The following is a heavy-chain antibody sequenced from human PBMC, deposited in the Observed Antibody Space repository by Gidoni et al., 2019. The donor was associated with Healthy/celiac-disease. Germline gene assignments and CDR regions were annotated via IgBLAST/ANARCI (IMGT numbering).Heavy chain of an antibody. Sequence: QVQLVESGGGVVQPGRSLSLSCAASGCTFSSYAMHWVRQAPGKGLEWVAVISYDGSNKYYADSVKGRFTNSRDNSKNTLYLQMNSLRAEDTAVYYCAKDLHVDIVATITLPTDYWGQGTLVTVSS. V-gene: IGHV3-30*18. CDR1: GCTFSSYA. CDR2: ISYDGSNK. CDR3: AKDLHVDIVATITLPTDY. J-gene: IGHJ4*02. D-gene: IGHD5-12*01.